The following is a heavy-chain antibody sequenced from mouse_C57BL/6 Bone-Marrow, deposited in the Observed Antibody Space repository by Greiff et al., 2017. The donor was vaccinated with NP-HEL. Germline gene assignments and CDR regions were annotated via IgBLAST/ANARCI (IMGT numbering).Heavy chain of an antibody. J-gene: IGHJ3*01. V-gene: IGHV1-74*01. D-gene: IGHD1-1*02. CDR2: IHPSDSDT. Sequence: VKLQQPGAELVKPGASVKVSCKASGYTFTSYWMHWVKQRPGQGLEWIGRIHPSDSDTNYNQKFKGKATLTVDKSSSTAYMQLSSLTSEDSAVYYCAIPSGSTWFAYWGQGTLVTVSA. CDR3: AIPSGSTWFAY. CDR1: GYTFTSYW.